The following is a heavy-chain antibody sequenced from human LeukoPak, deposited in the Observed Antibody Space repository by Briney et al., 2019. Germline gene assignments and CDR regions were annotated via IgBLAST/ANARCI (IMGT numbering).Heavy chain of an antibody. Sequence: GGSLRLSCAASGFTFSSHSMNWVRQAPGKGLEWVSSISSSSSYIYYADSVKGRFTISRDNAKNSLSLQMNSLRAEDTAVYYCAKPGYSNNWYPIDYWGQGTLVTVSS. CDR3: AKPGYSNNWYPIDY. CDR1: GFTFSSHS. CDR2: ISSSSSYI. D-gene: IGHD6-13*01. J-gene: IGHJ4*02. V-gene: IGHV3-21*01.